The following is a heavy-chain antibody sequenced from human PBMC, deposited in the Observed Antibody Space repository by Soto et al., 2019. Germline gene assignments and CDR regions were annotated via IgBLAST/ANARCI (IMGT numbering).Heavy chain of an antibody. CDR3: AMVDVYVTPSPQDV. V-gene: IGHV1-18*01. D-gene: IGHD3-16*01. Sequence: QVQLVQSGAEVKNPGASVKVSCKASGYTFTRYGIGWARQAPGQGLEWMGWINTYNGNTNYAQNVRGRVTLTTDTPTSTAYMERRSLRSNDTAIYYCAMVDVYVTPSPQDVWGQGTTVIVSS. CDR2: INTYNGNT. CDR1: GYTFTRYG. J-gene: IGHJ6*02.